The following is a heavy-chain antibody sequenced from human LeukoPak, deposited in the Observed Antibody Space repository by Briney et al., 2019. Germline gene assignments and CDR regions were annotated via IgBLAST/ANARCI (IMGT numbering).Heavy chain of an antibody. CDR2: IYNSGDT. V-gene: IGHV4-4*07. Sequence: SETLSLTCTVSGGSISSYYWSWIRQPAGKGLEWIGRIYNSGDTKYNPSLKSRVTMSVDTSQNQISLNLRSVTAADTAVYYCARGRWQRNAFDIWGQGTMVTVSS. CDR1: GGSISSYY. J-gene: IGHJ3*02. CDR3: ARGRWQRNAFDI.